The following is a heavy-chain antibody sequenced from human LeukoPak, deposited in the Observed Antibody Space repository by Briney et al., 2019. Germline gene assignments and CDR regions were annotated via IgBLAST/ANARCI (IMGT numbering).Heavy chain of an antibody. D-gene: IGHD4-11*01. CDR2: IYTSGST. J-gene: IGHJ6*03. CDR3: AREFEMTTVTRYYYYYMDV. CDR1: GGSISSYY. Sequence: SETLSLTCTVSGGSISSYYWSWIRQPPGKGLVWIGYIYTSGSTNYNPSLKSRVTMSVDTSKNQFSLKLSSVTAADTAVYYCAREFEMTTVTRYYYYYMDVWGKGTTVTVSS. V-gene: IGHV4-4*08.